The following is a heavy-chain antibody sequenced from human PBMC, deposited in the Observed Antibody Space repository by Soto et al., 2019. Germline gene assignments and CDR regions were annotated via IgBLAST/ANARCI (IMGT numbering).Heavy chain of an antibody. CDR2: ITNNGDTT. CDR3: AMSAGYGGAFDV. D-gene: IGHD5-12*01. J-gene: IGHJ3*01. Sequence: EKQLVESGGALAQPGGSLRLSCVGSGFTFSIYALTWVRQAPGKGLEWVSLITNNGDTTFFGDSVKGRFSISRDNAKNPLYLQLEILRAEDPAVYYCAMSAGYGGAFDVWGQGTMVAVSS. CDR1: GFTFSIYA. V-gene: IGHV3-23*04.